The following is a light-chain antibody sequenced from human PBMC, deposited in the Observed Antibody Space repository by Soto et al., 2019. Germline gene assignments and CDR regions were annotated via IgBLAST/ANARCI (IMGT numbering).Light chain of an antibody. V-gene: IGLV4-69*01. Sequence: VLTQSPSASASLGASVRLTCTLSSGYSSYAIAWHQQQAEKGPRYLMKVNSDGSHNKGDGIPDRFSGSATGAERYLTISSLQSEDEADYYCQTWGTGIVVFGGGTKLTVL. CDR1: SGYSSYA. J-gene: IGLJ2*01. CDR2: VNSDGSH. CDR3: QTWGTGIVV.